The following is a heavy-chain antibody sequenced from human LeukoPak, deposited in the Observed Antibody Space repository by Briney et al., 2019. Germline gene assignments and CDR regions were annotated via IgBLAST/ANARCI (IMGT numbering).Heavy chain of an antibody. V-gene: IGHV4-39*07. D-gene: IGHD6-25*01. Sequence: SETLSLTCTVSGGSIISNSYYWGWIRQPPGKGLEWIGSIYYTGSTYYNPSLKSRVTISVDTSKNQFSLKLSSVTAADTAVYYCARVNKRYYFDYWGQGTLVTVSS. J-gene: IGHJ4*02. CDR2: IYYTGST. CDR3: ARVNKRYYFDY. CDR1: GGSIISNSYY.